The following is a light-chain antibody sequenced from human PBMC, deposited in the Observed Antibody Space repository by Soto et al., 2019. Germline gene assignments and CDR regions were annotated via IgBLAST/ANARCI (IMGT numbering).Light chain of an antibody. CDR3: QQYYDYPPLI. CDR1: RNINRK. CDR2: GAS. V-gene: IGKV3-15*01. J-gene: IGKJ4*01. Sequence: EIVMTQSPATLSVSPGERATLSCRASRNINRKLAWYQQKPGQAPRLLISGASTRATGIPARFSGSGSGTEFTLTISSRQSEDFVVYYWQQYYDYPPLIFGGGTKVEIK.